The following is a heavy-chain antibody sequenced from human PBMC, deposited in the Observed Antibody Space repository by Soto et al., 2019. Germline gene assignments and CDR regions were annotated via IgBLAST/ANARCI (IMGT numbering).Heavy chain of an antibody. J-gene: IGHJ5*02. V-gene: IGHV4-30-4*08. D-gene: IGHD2-2*01. CDR1: GASIGSGDDY. CDR3: AKYQPPEFDP. CDR2: ISDSGST. Sequence: PSETLSLTCSVSGASIGSGDDYWTWIRQSPGKGLEWIGYISDSGSTFYNPSLRSRLTIALDTSKNHFSLKLNSVTAADTAVYYCAKYQPPEFDPWRQRIPVTVSS.